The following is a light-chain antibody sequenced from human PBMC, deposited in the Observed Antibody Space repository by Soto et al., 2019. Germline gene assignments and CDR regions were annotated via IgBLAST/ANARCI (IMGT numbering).Light chain of an antibody. Sequence: VVMTQSPLSLPVTLGQPASISCRSGQRLVYSDGNTYLTWFQQRPGQSPRRLIYKISNRDSGVPDRFSGSGSGTDFTLKISRVEAEDVGVYYCMQGTHWPLTFGQGTRLEIK. CDR1: QRLVYSDGNTY. J-gene: IGKJ5*01. V-gene: IGKV2-30*01. CDR3: MQGTHWPLT. CDR2: KIS.